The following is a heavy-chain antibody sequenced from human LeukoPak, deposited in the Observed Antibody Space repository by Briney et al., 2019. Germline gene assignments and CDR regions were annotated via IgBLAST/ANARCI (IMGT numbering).Heavy chain of an antibody. V-gene: IGHV5-51*01. Sequence: GESLQISCKGSGYSFTSYWIGWVRQMPGKGLEWMGIIYPGDSDTRYSPSFQGQVTISADNSISTAYLQWSSLKASDTAMYCCARVVPAAPHRYYYYYMDVWGKGTTVTVSS. CDR3: ARVVPAAPHRYYYYYMDV. CDR1: GYSFTSYW. J-gene: IGHJ6*03. D-gene: IGHD2-2*01. CDR2: IYPGDSDT.